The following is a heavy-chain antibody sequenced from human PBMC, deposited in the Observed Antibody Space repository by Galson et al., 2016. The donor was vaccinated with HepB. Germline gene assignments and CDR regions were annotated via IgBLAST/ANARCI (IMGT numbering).Heavy chain of an antibody. CDR1: GFSFSTYW. V-gene: IGHV3-53*01. CDR3: ARRRGSGSHDY. D-gene: IGHD3-10*01. CDR2: IYSGGST. J-gene: IGHJ4*02. Sequence: SLRLSCAASGFSFSTYWMTWVRQAPGKGLEWVSVIYSGGSTYYADSVKGRFTISRDNSKNSLYLQMNSLRAEDTAVYYCARRRGSGSHDYWGQGTLVTVSS.